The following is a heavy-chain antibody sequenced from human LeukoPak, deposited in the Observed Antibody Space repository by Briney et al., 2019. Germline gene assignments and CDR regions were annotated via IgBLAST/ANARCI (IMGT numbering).Heavy chain of an antibody. J-gene: IGHJ5*02. CDR1: GGTFSSYA. D-gene: IGHD3-10*01. CDR3: ARASTYYYGSGSYLNWFDP. V-gene: IGHV1-69*04. Sequence: SVKVSCKASGGTFSSYAISWVRQAPGQVLEWMGRIIPILGIANYAQKFQGRVTITADKSTSTAYMELSSLRSEDTAVYYCARASTYYYGSGSYLNWFDPWGQGTLVTVSS. CDR2: IIPILGIA.